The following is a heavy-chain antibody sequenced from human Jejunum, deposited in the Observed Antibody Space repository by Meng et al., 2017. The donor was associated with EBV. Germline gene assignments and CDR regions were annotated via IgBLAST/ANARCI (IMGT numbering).Heavy chain of an antibody. V-gene: IGHV4-34*02. CDR2: VHFSGIT. CDR1: GRYFSGYY. D-gene: IGHD2-8*02. J-gene: IGHJ4*02. Sequence: QLQQWGAGLWMSTEALSLTCAGYGRYFSGYYWSWARQPPGRGLDYIGEVHFSGITNYTPSLKSRVTMSVDASKNQFSLRLTSVTAADTAVYYCARRTGDYVVGYWGQGTLVTVSS. CDR3: ARRTGDYVVGY.